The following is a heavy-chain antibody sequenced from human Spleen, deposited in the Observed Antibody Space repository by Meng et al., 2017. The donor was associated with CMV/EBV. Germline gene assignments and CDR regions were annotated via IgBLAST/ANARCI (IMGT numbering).Heavy chain of an antibody. Sequence: SQTLSLTCAVHGGSFSGYYWSWIRQPPGKGLEWIGEINHSGSTNYNPSLKSRVTISVDTSKNQFSLKLSSVTAADTAVYYCARGSYSSGWYIRGFFDYWGQGTLVTVSS. CDR3: ARGSYSSGWYIRGFFDY. J-gene: IGHJ4*02. D-gene: IGHD6-19*01. CDR1: GGSFSGYY. V-gene: IGHV4-34*01. CDR2: INHSGST.